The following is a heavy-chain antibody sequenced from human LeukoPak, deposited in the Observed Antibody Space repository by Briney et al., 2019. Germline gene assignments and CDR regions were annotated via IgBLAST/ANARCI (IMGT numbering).Heavy chain of an antibody. J-gene: IGHJ4*02. V-gene: IGHV4-38-2*02. CDR2: IFHSANT. D-gene: IGHD3-16*01. Sequence: SETLSLTCTVSGYSISSGYYWGWIRQPPGKGLESTGSIFHSANTYYNPSLKSRVTISVDTSKNQFSLKISSVTAADTAVYYCARDPSNSAFKGMQGGDYWGQGTLVTVSS. CDR3: ARDPSNSAFKGMQGGDY. CDR1: GYSISSGYY.